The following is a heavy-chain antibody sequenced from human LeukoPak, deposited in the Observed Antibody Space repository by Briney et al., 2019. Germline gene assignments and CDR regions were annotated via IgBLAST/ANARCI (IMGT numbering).Heavy chain of an antibody. Sequence: GGSLRLSCAASGFTFSSYWMSWVRQAPGKGLEWVANIKQDGSEKYYVDSVKGRFTISRDNAKNSLYLQINSLRAEDTAVYYCARSPGMNTGSYEDYFDYWGQGTLVTVSS. CDR3: ARSPGMNTGSYEDYFDY. D-gene: IGHD1-26*01. CDR1: GFTFSSYW. J-gene: IGHJ4*02. CDR2: IKQDGSEK. V-gene: IGHV3-7*01.